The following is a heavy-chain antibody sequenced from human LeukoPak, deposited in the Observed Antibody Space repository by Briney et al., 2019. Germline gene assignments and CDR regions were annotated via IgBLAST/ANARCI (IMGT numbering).Heavy chain of an antibody. CDR2: MDPNSGNT. CDR1: GYTFTSYD. D-gene: IGHD5-18*01. CDR3: ARFVDTAMGTDY. Sequence: PWASVKVSCKASGYTFTSYDINWVRQATGQGLEWMGWMDPNSGNTGYAQKFQGRVTMTRNTSISTAYMELSSLRSEDTAVYYCARFVDTAMGTDYWGQGTLVTVSS. V-gene: IGHV1-8*01. J-gene: IGHJ4*02.